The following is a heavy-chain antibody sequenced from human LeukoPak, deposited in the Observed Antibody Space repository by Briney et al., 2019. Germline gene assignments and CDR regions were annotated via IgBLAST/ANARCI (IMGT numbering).Heavy chain of an antibody. Sequence: ASVKVSCNASGYTFTGYYMHWVRQAPGQGLEWMGWINPNSGGTNYAQKFQGRVTMTRDTSISTAYMELSRLRSDDTAVYNCARDRSITIFGVVTTFDYWGQGTLVTVSS. J-gene: IGHJ4*02. CDR3: ARDRSITIFGVVTTFDY. CDR1: GYTFTGYY. D-gene: IGHD3-3*01. CDR2: INPNSGGT. V-gene: IGHV1-2*02.